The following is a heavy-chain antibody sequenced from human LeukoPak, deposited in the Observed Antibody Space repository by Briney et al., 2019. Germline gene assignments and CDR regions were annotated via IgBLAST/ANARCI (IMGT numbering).Heavy chain of an antibody. Sequence: GGSLRLSCAASGFTFSSYWMHWVRQAPGKGLVWVSRIKGDGKTNYADSVKGRFTISRDNAKNTVSLQMNSLIAEDTGVYYCARAPSEIGGYYPEYFRHWGQGTLVTVSS. CDR3: ARAPSEIGGYYPEYFRH. D-gene: IGHD3-22*01. J-gene: IGHJ1*01. CDR2: IKGDGKT. CDR1: GFTFSSYW. V-gene: IGHV3-74*01.